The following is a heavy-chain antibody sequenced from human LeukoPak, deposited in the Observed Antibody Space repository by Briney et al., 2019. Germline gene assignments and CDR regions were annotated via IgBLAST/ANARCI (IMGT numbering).Heavy chain of an antibody. CDR1: GFTFSSYA. CDR3: ARVFIGDYGDYQFDY. D-gene: IGHD4-17*01. Sequence: GGSLRLSCAASGFTFSSYAMSWVRQAPGKGLEWVSYISSSSSTIYYADSVKGRFIISRDNAKNSLYLQMNSLRAEDTAVYYCARVFIGDYGDYQFDYWGQGTLVTVSS. V-gene: IGHV3-48*01. J-gene: IGHJ4*02. CDR2: ISSSSSTI.